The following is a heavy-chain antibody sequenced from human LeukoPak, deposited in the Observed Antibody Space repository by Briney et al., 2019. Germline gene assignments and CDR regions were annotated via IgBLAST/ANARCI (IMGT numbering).Heavy chain of an antibody. CDR3: ARNPPYCTSTSCYNDY. CDR1: GYTFTIYY. J-gene: IGHJ4*02. D-gene: IGHD2-2*02. CDR2: INPNSGAT. Sequence: ASVTVSCKASGYTFTIYYMHWVRQAPGQGLEWMGWINPNSGATSYAQRFQGRVTMTRDTSISTAYMELSGLTSDDTAVYYCARNPPYCTSTSCYNDYWGQGTLVTVSS. V-gene: IGHV1-2*02.